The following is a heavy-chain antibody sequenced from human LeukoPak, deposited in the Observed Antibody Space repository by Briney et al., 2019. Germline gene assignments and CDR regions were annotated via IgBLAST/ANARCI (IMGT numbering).Heavy chain of an antibody. J-gene: IGHJ4*02. CDR2: IWYDGSNK. CDR3: ATDRNSGKYYDY. V-gene: IGHV3-33*08. CDR1: GFTFSSYA. Sequence: HPGRSLRLSCAASGFTFSSYAMHWVRQAPGKGLEWVAVIWYDGSNKYYADSVKGRFTISRDNSKDTLYLQTNSLRAEDTAVYYCATDRNSGKYYDYWGQGTLVSVSS. D-gene: IGHD1-26*01.